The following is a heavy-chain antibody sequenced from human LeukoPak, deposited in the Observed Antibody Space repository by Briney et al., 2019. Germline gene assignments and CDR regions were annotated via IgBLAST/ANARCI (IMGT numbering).Heavy chain of an antibody. CDR2: INPNSGGT. D-gene: IGHD2-2*02. CDR1: GYTFTGYY. CDR3: AGPEGSSTSCYNCFDY. V-gene: IGHV1-2*02. J-gene: IGHJ4*02. Sequence: ASVKVSCKASGYTFTGYYMHWVRQAPGQGLEWMGWINPNSGGTNYAQKFQGRVTMTRDTSISTAYMELSRLRSDDTAVYYCAGPEGSSTSCYNCFDYWGQGTLVTVSS.